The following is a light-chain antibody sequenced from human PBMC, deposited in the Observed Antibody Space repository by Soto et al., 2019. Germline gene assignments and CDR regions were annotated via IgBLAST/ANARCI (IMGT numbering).Light chain of an antibody. V-gene: IGLV1-44*01. CDR1: SSNVGGNP. J-gene: IGLJ1*01. CDR3: ASWDDSLNGLV. CDR2: TNT. Sequence: QFVLTQQRSSSGPPGQRVTISCSGSSSNVGGNPVNWYQHVPTTATKLLIYTNTQRPSGVPDRFSGSKSGTSASLAISGLQSEDEADYYCASWDDSLNGLVFGTGTKVTVL.